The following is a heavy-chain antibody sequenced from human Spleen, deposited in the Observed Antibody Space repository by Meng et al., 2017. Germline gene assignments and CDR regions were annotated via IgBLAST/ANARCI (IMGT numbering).Heavy chain of an antibody. CDR3: ARAPSVLWFGELSQNYFDY. J-gene: IGHJ4*02. Sequence: SETLSLTCTVSGGSISSGGYYWSWIRQHPGKGLEWIGYIYYSGSTYYNPSLKSRLTISVDTSQNQFSLNLNSVTAADTAVYYCARAPSVLWFGELSQNYFDYWGQGTLVTVSS. V-gene: IGHV4-31*03. CDR2: IYYSGST. D-gene: IGHD3-10*01. CDR1: GGSISSGGYY.